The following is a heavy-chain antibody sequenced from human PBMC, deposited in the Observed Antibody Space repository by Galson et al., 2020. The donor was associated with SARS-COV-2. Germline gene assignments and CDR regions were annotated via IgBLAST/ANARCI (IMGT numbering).Heavy chain of an antibody. Sequence: ASVKVSCKASGYTFTSYAIHWVRQAPGQGLEWMGWINTNTGNPTYAQGFTGRFVFSLHTSVSTAYLQISSLKAEDTAVYYCARYYVVDVVGRRRGAFDIWGQGTMVAVSS. CDR2: INTNTGNP. V-gene: IGHV7-4-1*02. D-gene: IGHD2-2*01. CDR3: ARYYVVDVVGRRRGAFDI. CDR1: GYTFTSYA. J-gene: IGHJ3*02.